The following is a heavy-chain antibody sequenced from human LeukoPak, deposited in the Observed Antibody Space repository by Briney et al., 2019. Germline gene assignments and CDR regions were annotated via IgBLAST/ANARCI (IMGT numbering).Heavy chain of an antibody. CDR3: ARDNPGDILTGLEAFDI. Sequence: GGSLRLSCAASGFPFSSYWMSWVRQAPGKGLEWVANIKQDGSEKYYVDSVKGRFTISRDNAKNSLYLQMNSLRAEDTAVYYCARDNPGDILTGLEAFDIWGQGTMVTVSS. CDR2: IKQDGSEK. V-gene: IGHV3-7*01. D-gene: IGHD3-9*01. J-gene: IGHJ3*02. CDR1: GFPFSSYW.